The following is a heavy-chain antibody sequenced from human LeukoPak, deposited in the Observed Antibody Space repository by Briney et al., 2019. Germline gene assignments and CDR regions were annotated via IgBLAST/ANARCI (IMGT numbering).Heavy chain of an antibody. D-gene: IGHD6-6*01. J-gene: IGHJ4*02. CDR1: GFTFSSYG. CDR3: ARVMYSSSSADY. Sequence: GRSLRLSCAASGFTFSSYGIHWVRQAPGKGLEWVAVISYDGSNKYYADSVKGRFTISRDNSKNTLYLQMNSLRAEDTAVYYCARVMYSSSSADYWGQGTLVTVSS. V-gene: IGHV3-30*03. CDR2: ISYDGSNK.